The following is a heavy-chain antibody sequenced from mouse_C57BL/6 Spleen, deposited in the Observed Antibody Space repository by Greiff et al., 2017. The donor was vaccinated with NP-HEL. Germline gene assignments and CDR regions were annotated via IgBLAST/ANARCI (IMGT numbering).Heavy chain of an antibody. CDR3: ARYDYGSSFAY. CDR1: GYAFSSSW. J-gene: IGHJ3*01. V-gene: IGHV1-82*01. Sequence: VQLQQSGPELVKPGASVKISCKASGYAFSSSWMNWVKQRPGKGLEWIGRIYPGDGDTNYNGKFKGKATLTADKSSSTAYMQLSSLTSKDSAVYFCARYDYGSSFAYWGQGTLVTVSA. CDR2: IYPGDGDT. D-gene: IGHD1-1*01.